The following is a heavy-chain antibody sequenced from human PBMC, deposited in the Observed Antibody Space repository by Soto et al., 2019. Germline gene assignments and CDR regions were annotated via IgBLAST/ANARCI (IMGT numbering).Heavy chain of an antibody. D-gene: IGHD6-19*01. J-gene: IGHJ4*02. Sequence: QVQLVQSGAEEKKPGASVKVSCKASGYTFTGYAMHWVRQAPGQRLEWMGWINAGNGNTKYSQKYQGRGSITRDTSASTAYMGLSSLRSEDTAVYSCARAVAVPADFDYWGQGTLVTVSS. CDR2: INAGNGNT. V-gene: IGHV1-3*05. CDR1: GYTFTGYA. CDR3: ARAVAVPADFDY.